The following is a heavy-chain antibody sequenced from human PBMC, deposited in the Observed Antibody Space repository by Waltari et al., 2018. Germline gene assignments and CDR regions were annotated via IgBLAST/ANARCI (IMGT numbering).Heavy chain of an antibody. V-gene: IGHV3-23*03. CDR3: ANLAGYGGNLVPEDFDY. Sequence: EVQLLESGGGLVQPGGSLRLSCAASGFTFNSYATSWVRQAPGKGLEWVSVIYGAGSSTYYADSVKGRFIISRDNSKNTLYLQMSSLRAEDTAVYYCANLAGYGGNLVPEDFDYWGQGTLVTVSS. J-gene: IGHJ4*02. CDR2: IYGAGSST. D-gene: IGHD2-15*01. CDR1: GFTFNSYA.